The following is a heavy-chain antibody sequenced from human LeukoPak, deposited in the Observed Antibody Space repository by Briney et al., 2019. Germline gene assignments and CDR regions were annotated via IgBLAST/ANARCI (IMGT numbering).Heavy chain of an antibody. Sequence: PGGSLRLSCAASGYTFNSYVIQWVRQAPDKGLEWVAFTWSDGSEKFYTDSVKGRFTISRDNSKNKVDLQMNSLRAEDTAVYFCARAQSATLSYYFDLWGQATLVTVSS. D-gene: IGHD3-22*01. J-gene: IGHJ5*02. CDR3: ARAQSATLSYYFDL. CDR1: GYTFNSYV. V-gene: IGHV3-33*01. CDR2: TWSDGSEK.